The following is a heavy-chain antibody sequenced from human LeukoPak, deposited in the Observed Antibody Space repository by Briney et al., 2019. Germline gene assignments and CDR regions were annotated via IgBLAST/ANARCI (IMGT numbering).Heavy chain of an antibody. CDR3: ARDLYDYVWGSYRYIDYYYYYGMDV. D-gene: IGHD3-16*02. Sequence: ASVKVSCKASGYTFTSYGISWVRQAPGQGLEWMGWISAYNGNTNYAQKLQGRVTMTTDTSTSTAYMELRSLRSDDTAVYYCARDLYDYVWGSYRYIDYYYYYGMDVWGQGTTVTVSS. J-gene: IGHJ6*02. CDR2: ISAYNGNT. V-gene: IGHV1-18*01. CDR1: GYTFTSYG.